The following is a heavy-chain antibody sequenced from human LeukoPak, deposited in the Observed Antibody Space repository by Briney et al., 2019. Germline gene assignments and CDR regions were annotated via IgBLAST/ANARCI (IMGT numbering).Heavy chain of an antibody. CDR2: INPNSGGT. D-gene: IGHD3-10*01. Sequence: ASVKVSCKASGYTFTGYYMHWVRQAPGQGLEWMGWINPNSGGTNYAQKFQGRVTMTRDTSISTAYMELSRLRSDDTAVYYCARATRLLLWFGEGNWFDPWGQGTLVTVSS. CDR1: GYTFTGYY. J-gene: IGHJ5*02. CDR3: ARATRLLLWFGEGNWFDP. V-gene: IGHV1-2*02.